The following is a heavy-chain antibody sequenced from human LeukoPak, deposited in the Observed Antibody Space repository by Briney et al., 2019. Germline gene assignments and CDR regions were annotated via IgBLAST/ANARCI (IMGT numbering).Heavy chain of an antibody. V-gene: IGHV3-21*01. CDR1: GFTFSSYS. Sequence: GGSLRLSCAASGFTFSSYSMYWVRQAPGKGLEWVSSISSSSSYIYYADSVEGRFTISRDNAKNSLYLQMNSLRAEDTAVYYCARDRGLDTAYLDYWGQGTLVTVSS. J-gene: IGHJ4*02. D-gene: IGHD5-18*01. CDR3: ARDRGLDTAYLDY. CDR2: ISSSSSYI.